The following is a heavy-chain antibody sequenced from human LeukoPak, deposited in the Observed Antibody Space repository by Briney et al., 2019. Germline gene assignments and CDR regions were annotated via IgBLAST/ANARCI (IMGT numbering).Heavy chain of an antibody. Sequence: SEALSLTCTVSSGSISSSGYYWGWVRQPPGKGLEWIGSIYYSGSAFYNPSLKSRVTISVDTSSNQFSLMLTSVTAADTAVYYCARRTGGSGSYWSVDYWGQGTLVTVSS. CDR2: IYYSGSA. CDR3: ARRTGGSGSYWSVDY. D-gene: IGHD3-10*01. V-gene: IGHV4-39*01. CDR1: SGSISSSGYY. J-gene: IGHJ4*02.